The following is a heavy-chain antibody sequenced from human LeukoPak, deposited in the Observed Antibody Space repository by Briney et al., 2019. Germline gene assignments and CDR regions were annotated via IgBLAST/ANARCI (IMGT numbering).Heavy chain of an antibody. CDR2: IYYGGTS. CDR1: GGSISSSPNY. Sequence: PSETLSLTCTVSGGSISSSPNYWGWIRQPPGKGLEWIGSIYYGGTSYYNPSLKSRVTISVDTSKNQFSLKLNSVTAADTAVYYCAIPSRSPYCFDYWGQGTLVTVSS. V-gene: IGHV4-39*01. CDR3: AIPSRSPYCFDY. J-gene: IGHJ4*02.